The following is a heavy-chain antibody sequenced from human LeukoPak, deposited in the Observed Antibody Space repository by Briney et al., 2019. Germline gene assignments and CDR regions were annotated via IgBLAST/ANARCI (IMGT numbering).Heavy chain of an antibody. CDR1: GGSFSGYY. CDR2: INHIGST. D-gene: IGHD4-17*01. V-gene: IGHV4-34*01. CDR3: ARLPTVVRYFDL. J-gene: IGHJ2*01. Sequence: SEALSLTCAVYGGSFSGYYWSWIRQPPGKGLEWIGEINHIGSTNYNPSLKSRVTISVDTSKNQFSLKLSSVTAADTAVYYCARLPTVVRYFDLWGRGTLVTVSS.